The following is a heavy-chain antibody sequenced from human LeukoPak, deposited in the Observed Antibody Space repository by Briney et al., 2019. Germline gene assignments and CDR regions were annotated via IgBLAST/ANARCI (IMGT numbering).Heavy chain of an antibody. CDR3: ARTMTTMTTHGELDF. J-gene: IGHJ4*02. CDR2: ISTYTGNS. Sequence: ASVKVSCKASGYTFSNYVLTWVRQDPGQGLVWMGRISTYTGNSKYAQKFQDRVTMTTDTSTSTAYMELSNLSSDDTAVYYCARTMTTMTTHGELDFWGQGTLVTVSS. D-gene: IGHD4-17*01. CDR1: GYTFSNYV. V-gene: IGHV1-18*01.